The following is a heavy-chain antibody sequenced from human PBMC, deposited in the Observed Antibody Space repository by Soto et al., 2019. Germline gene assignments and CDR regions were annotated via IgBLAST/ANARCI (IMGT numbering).Heavy chain of an antibody. V-gene: IGHV1-8*01. D-gene: IGHD3-10*01. CDR3: ARGSVVVRGVIILNNWFDP. CDR2: MNPNSGNT. J-gene: IGHJ5*02. CDR1: GYTFTSYD. Sequence: GASVKVSCKASGYTFTSYDINWVRQATGQGLEWMGWMNPNSGNTGYAQKFQGWVTMTRDTSISTAYMELSRLRSDDTAVYYCARGSVVVRGVIILNNWFDPWGQGTLVTVSS.